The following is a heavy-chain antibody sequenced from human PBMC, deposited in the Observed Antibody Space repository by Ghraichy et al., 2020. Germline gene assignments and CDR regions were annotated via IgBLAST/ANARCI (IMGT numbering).Heavy chain of an antibody. CDR3: AKGNRRGGGATFFDY. CDR2: ISGSGGST. V-gene: IGHV3-23*01. Sequence: GGSLRLSCAASGFTFSSYAMSWVRQAPGKRLEWVSAISGSGGSTYYADSVKGRFTISRDNSKNTLYLAMNSLRAEDTAVYYFAKGNRRGGGATFFDYWGQGTLVTVSS. J-gene: IGHJ4*02. D-gene: IGHD1-26*01. CDR1: GFTFSSYA.